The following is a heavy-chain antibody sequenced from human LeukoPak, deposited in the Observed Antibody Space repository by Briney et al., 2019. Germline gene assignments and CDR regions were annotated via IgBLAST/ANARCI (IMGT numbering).Heavy chain of an antibody. CDR1: GFRFSDYG. J-gene: IGHJ3*01. CDR2: ISSNGIYT. D-gene: IGHD4-17*01. CDR3: ARGPTVITFNAFDV. V-gene: IGHV3-64*01. Sequence: PGGSLRLSCAASGFRFSDYGMYWVRQAPGKGLEHVSGISSNGIYTNYANSVKGRFTIYRDNSKNTLYLQMGSLRPEYMGVYYCARGPTVITFNAFDVWGQGTMVTVSS.